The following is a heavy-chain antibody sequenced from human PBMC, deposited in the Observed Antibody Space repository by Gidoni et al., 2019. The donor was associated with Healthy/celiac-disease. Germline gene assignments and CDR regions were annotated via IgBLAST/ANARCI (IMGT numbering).Heavy chain of an antibody. CDR3: ARDLRGGNPDY. D-gene: IGHD2-15*01. CDR2: ISSSSSYI. Sequence: EVQLVESGGGLVKPGGSLRLSCAASGFTFSSYSMNWVRQAPGKGLGWVSSISSSSSYIYYADSVKGRFTISRDNAKNSLYLQMNSLRAEDTAVYYCARDLRGGNPDYWGQGTLVTVSS. J-gene: IGHJ4*02. V-gene: IGHV3-21*01. CDR1: GFTFSSYS.